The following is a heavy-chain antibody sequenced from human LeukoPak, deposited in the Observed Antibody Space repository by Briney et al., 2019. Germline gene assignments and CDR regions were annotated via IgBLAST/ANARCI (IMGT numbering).Heavy chain of an antibody. V-gene: IGHV4-4*07. CDR1: GGSISLYY. J-gene: IGHJ6*03. CDR2: TFTSGIT. Sequence: LETLSLTCTVSGGSISLYYWNWIRQPAGKGLEWIGRTFTSGITNYNPSLKSRVTMSVDTSKSQFSLALSSVTAADTAVYYCAREISGSYYNPLGYMDVWGKGTTVTVSS. CDR3: AREISGSYYNPLGYMDV. D-gene: IGHD3-10*01.